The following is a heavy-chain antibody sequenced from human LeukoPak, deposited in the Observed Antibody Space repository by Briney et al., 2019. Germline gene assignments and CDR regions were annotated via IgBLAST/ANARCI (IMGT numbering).Heavy chain of an antibody. Sequence: PGGSLRLSCAASGFTFSTYAMSWVRQAAGKGLEWVSLISGSGGGTYYADSVKGRFTISRDNAKNSLYLQMNSLRAEDTAVYYCARNHGYYDSSGFYFDYWGQGTLVTVSS. J-gene: IGHJ4*02. D-gene: IGHD3-22*01. CDR2: ISGSGGGT. CDR1: GFTFSTYA. V-gene: IGHV3-23*01. CDR3: ARNHGYYDSSGFYFDY.